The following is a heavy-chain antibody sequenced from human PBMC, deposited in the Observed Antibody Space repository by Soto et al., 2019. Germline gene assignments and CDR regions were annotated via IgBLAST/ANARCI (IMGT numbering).Heavy chain of an antibody. Sequence: EVQLLESGGGLVQPGGSLRLSCAASGFTFSSYAMSWVRQAPGKGVEWVSAISGSGGSTYYADSVKGRFTISRDNSKNTLYLQMNSLRAEDTAVYYCAKTRTVTTNPLDYWGQGTLVTVSS. CDR3: AKTRTVTTNPLDY. CDR1: GFTFSSYA. CDR2: ISGSGGST. J-gene: IGHJ4*02. D-gene: IGHD4-17*01. V-gene: IGHV3-23*01.